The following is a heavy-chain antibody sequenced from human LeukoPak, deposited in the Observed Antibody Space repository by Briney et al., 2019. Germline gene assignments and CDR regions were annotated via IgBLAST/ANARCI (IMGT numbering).Heavy chain of an antibody. V-gene: IGHV3-23*01. CDR1: GFTFRSYG. CDR2: ISGSGSST. D-gene: IGHD3-10*02. Sequence: GGTLRLSCAASGFTFRSYGMSWVRQAPGKGLEWVSGISGSGSSTYYADSVKGRFTISRDNSKNMLYLQMNSLRVEDTAVYYCAELGITMIGGVWGKGTTVTISS. CDR3: AELGITMIGGV. J-gene: IGHJ6*04.